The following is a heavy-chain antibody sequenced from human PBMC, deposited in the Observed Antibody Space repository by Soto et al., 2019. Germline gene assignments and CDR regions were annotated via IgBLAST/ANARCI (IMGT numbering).Heavy chain of an antibody. D-gene: IGHD3-9*01. Sequence: SETVSLTCSVSGGSMNNYYWSWIRRPPGKGLEWIGYVHYSGTTRYNPPLKSRVTISIDTSKNQFSLELTSVTAADTAMYFCARVVSSGYSDAWGQGTLVTVSS. CDR3: ARVVSSGYSDA. CDR1: GGSMNNYY. J-gene: IGHJ5*02. V-gene: IGHV4-59*01. CDR2: VHYSGTT.